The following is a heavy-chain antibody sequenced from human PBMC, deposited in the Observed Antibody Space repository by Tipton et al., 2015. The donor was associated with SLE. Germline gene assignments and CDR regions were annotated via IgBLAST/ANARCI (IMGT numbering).Heavy chain of an antibody. CDR1: GFTFSSHA. Sequence: SLRLSCAASGFTFSSHAMNWVRQAPGKGLEWVSGISASGGSTNYPDSVKGRFTISRDNSKNTLYLQMNSLRAEDTAIYYCAKLLNIIDEQQLSRYNYYYGLDVWGQGTTVTVSS. CDR3: AKLLNIIDEQQLSRYNYYYGLDV. D-gene: IGHD2/OR15-2a*01. CDR2: ISASGGST. V-gene: IGHV3-23*01. J-gene: IGHJ6*02.